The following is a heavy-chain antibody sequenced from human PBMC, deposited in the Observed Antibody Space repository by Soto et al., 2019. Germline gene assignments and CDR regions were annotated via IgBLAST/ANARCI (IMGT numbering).Heavy chain of an antibody. CDR1: GGSISSGGYY. J-gene: IGHJ5*02. CDR3: ARETIFGVAINWFDP. Sequence: SETLSLTCTVSGGSISSGGYYWSWIRQPPGKGLEWIGEINHSGSTNYNPSLKSRVTISVDTSKNQFSLKLSSVTAADTAVYYCARETIFGVAINWFDPWGQGTLVTVSS. CDR2: INHSGST. V-gene: IGHV4-39*07. D-gene: IGHD3-3*01.